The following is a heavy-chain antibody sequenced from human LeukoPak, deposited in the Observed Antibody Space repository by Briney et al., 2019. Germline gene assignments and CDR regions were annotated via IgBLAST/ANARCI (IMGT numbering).Heavy chain of an antibody. CDR1: GFTFSNYP. CDR2: IRYDGSNK. V-gene: IGHV3-30*02. J-gene: IGHJ4*02. Sequence: GGSLRLSCAASGFTFSNYPMHRVRQAPGKGLEWVAFIRYDGSNKYYADSVKGQFTISRDNSKNTLYLQMNSLRAEDTAVYYCASTGGYCSSTSCYGHDYWGQGTLVTVSS. D-gene: IGHD2-2*01. CDR3: ASTGGYCSSTSCYGHDY.